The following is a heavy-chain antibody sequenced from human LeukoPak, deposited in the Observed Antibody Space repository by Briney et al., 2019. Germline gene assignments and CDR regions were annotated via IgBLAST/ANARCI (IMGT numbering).Heavy chain of an antibody. CDR2: FSGSGGGT. V-gene: IGHV3-23*01. D-gene: IGHD2-21*02. Sequence: GGSLRLSCAASGFTFSSYSMSWVRQAPGKGLEWVSAFSGSGGGTYYADSVKGRFTISRDNSKNTLYLQMNSLRVEDTAVYYCAKRAYCGADCYSGFDYWGQGTLVTVSS. CDR1: GFTFSSYS. CDR3: AKRAYCGADCYSGFDY. J-gene: IGHJ4*02.